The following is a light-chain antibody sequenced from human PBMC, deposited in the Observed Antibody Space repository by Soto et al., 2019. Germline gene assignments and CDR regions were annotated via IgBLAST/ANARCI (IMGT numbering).Light chain of an antibody. Sequence: QPVLAQSPSASASLGASIKITCTLTSELKRYAIAWHQQHPGRAPKLLIYEVSSRPSGVSNRFSGSKSGNTASLTISGLQAEDEADYYCSSYTARSLVLFGGGTKVTVL. CDR3: SSYTARSLVL. CDR2: EVS. CDR1: SELKRYA. J-gene: IGLJ2*01. V-gene: IGLV2-14*01.